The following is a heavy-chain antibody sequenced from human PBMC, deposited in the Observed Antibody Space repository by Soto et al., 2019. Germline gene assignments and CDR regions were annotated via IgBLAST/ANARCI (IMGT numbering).Heavy chain of an antibody. D-gene: IGHD1-26*01. V-gene: IGHV4-38-2*01. Sequence: XGTLSLTCGVSGYSISNGYYWCCIRQPPGKGLEWIGNIYHSGSTYYNPSLKSRVTISVDKSKNQFSLKLSSVTAADTAVYYCARRGSSGTPVDYWGQGTLVTVSS. CDR3: ARRGSSGTPVDY. J-gene: IGHJ4*02. CDR1: GYSISNGYY. CDR2: IYHSGST.